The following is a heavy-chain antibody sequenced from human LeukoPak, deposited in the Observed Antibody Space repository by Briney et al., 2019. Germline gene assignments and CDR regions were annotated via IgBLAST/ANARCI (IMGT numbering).Heavy chain of an antibody. CDR2: IDSSSRYI. V-gene: IGHV3-21*01. Sequence: GGSLRLSCAASGFTFSSYNMDWVRQAPGKGLEWVSFIDSSSRYIYQADSVKGRFTISRDNAKSSVFLQMNSLRAEDTAVYYCARVGGHCASTSCPPPDYWGQGTLVTVSS. J-gene: IGHJ4*02. CDR1: GFTFSSYN. CDR3: ARVGGHCASTSCPPPDY. D-gene: IGHD2-2*01.